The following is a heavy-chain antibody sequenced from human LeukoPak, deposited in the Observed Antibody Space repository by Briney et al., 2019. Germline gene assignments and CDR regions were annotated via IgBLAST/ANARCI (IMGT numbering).Heavy chain of an antibody. Sequence: PGRSLRLSCAASGFTFSSYGMHWVRQAPGKGLEWVAVISYDGSNKYYADSVKGRFTISRDNSKNTLYLQMSSLRAEDTAVYYCAKVVDGYNSDSDYWGQGTLVTVSS. D-gene: IGHD5-12*01. V-gene: IGHV3-30*18. CDR3: AKVVDGYNSDSDY. CDR1: GFTFSSYG. J-gene: IGHJ4*02. CDR2: ISYDGSNK.